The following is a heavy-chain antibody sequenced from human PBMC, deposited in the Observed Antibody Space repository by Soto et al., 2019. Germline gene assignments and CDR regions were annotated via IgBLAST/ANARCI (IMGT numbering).Heavy chain of an antibody. J-gene: IGHJ6*02. D-gene: IGHD4-17*01. CDR3: VRQGIDYLHGLVDV. CDR1: SGPTRSHN. Sequence: QVQVQQSGPGLVKPSETLSLTCSVSSGPTRSHNWGWIRQAPGRGLEWIGYIYYTGITRYNPSLDSRVTISADTCARHISLTLSSVTAADTAVYYCVRQGIDYLHGLVDVWGQGTTVSVSS. CDR2: IYYTGIT. V-gene: IGHV4-59*08.